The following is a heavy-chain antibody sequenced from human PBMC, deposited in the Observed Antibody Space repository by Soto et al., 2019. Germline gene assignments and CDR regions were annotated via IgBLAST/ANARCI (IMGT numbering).Heavy chain of an antibody. J-gene: IGHJ6*02. CDR1: GFTFSSYG. V-gene: IGHV3-33*01. CDR3: ARDGLAAAGTYSYYGMDV. Sequence: QVQLVESGGGVVQPGRSLRLSCAASGFTFSSYGMHWVRQAPGKGLEWVAVIWYDGSNKYYADSVKGRFTISRDNSKNTLYLQMNSLRAEDTAVYYCARDGLAAAGTYSYYGMDVWGQGTTVTVSS. D-gene: IGHD6-13*01. CDR2: IWYDGSNK.